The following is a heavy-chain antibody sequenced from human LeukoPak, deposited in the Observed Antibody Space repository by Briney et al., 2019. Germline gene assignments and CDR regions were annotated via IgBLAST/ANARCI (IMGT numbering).Heavy chain of an antibody. CDR2: KYYSGST. CDR3: ARGRRRQQLVTVYFQH. V-gene: IGHV4-39*01. J-gene: IGHJ1*01. CDR1: GGSISSSRYY. D-gene: IGHD6-13*01. Sequence: SETLSLTCTVSGGSISSSRYYGGWIRQPPGKGLEWIGSKYYSGSTYYNPSLKNRVTISVDTSKNQFSLKLSSVTAADTAVYYCARGRRRQQLVTVYFQHWGQGTLVTVSS.